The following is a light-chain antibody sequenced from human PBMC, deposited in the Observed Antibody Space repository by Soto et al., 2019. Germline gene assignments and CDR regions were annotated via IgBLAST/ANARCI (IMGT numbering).Light chain of an antibody. CDR2: AAS. Sequence: DIQMTQSPSSVSASVGARVTITCRASQGISSWLAWYQQKPGKAPKLLIYAASSLQSGVPSRFSGSGSGTDLTITISSLQPEDFETYYCQQSYSTPFTFGQGTRLEIK. V-gene: IGKV1D-12*01. J-gene: IGKJ5*01. CDR1: QGISSW. CDR3: QQSYSTPFT.